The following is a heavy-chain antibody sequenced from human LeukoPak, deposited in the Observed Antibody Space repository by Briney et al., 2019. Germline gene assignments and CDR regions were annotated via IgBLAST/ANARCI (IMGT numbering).Heavy chain of an antibody. CDR1: GGSFSGYY. V-gene: IGHV4-34*01. D-gene: IGHD2-15*01. Sequence: PSETLSLTCAVYGGSFSGYYWSWIRQPPGKGLEWIGEINHSGSTNYDPSLKSRVTISVDTSKNQFSLKLSSVTAADTAVYYCARGRVFCSGGSCYSGWFDPWGQGTLATVSS. J-gene: IGHJ5*02. CDR3: ARGRVFCSGGSCYSGWFDP. CDR2: INHSGST.